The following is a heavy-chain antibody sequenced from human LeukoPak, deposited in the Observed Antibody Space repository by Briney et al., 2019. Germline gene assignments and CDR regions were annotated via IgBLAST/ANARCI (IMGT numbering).Heavy chain of an antibody. Sequence: PGGSLSLSCAASGFTFDDYGMSWVRQAPGKGLEWVSSISSSSSYIYYADSVKGRFTISRDNAKNSLYLQMNSLRAEDTAVYYCARDAAGNFDYWGQGTLVTVSS. D-gene: IGHD1-26*01. V-gene: IGHV3-21*01. CDR3: ARDAAGNFDY. CDR1: GFTFDDYG. J-gene: IGHJ4*02. CDR2: ISSSSSYI.